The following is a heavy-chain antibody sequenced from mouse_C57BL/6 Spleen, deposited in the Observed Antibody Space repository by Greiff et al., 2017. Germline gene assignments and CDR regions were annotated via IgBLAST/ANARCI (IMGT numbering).Heavy chain of an antibody. Sequence: EVQLQQPGPVLVKPGASVKMSCKASGYTFTDYYMNWVKQSHGKSLEWIGVINPYNGGTSYNQKFKSKATLTVDKSSSTAYMELNSLTSEDSAVYYCARGLGGTYGSMDYWGKGTTVTVSS. V-gene: IGHV1-19*01. CDR3: ARGLGGTYGSMDY. CDR2: INPYNGGT. CDR1: GYTFTDYY. D-gene: IGHD4-1*01. J-gene: IGHJ4*01.